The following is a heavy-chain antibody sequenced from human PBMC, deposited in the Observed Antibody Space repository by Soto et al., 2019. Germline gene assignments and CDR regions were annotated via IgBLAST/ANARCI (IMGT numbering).Heavy chain of an antibody. J-gene: IGHJ6*02. CDR3: ARLNTGEYGDYAYYYGMDV. CDR1: GYSFTSYW. V-gene: IGHV5-10-1*01. Sequence: RGESLKISCQGSGYSFTSYWISWVRQMPGKGLEWMGRIDPSDSYTNYSPSFQGHVTISADKSISTAYLQWSSLKASDTAMYYCARLNTGEYGDYAYYYGMDVWGQGTTVTVSS. D-gene: IGHD4-17*01. CDR2: IDPSDSYT.